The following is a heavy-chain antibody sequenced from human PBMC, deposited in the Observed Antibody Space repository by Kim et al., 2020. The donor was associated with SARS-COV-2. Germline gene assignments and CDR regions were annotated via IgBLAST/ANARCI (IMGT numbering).Heavy chain of an antibody. J-gene: IGHJ4*02. CDR2: IYYSGST. D-gene: IGHD6-13*01. Sequence: SETLSLTCTVSGGSISSSSYYWGWIRQPPGKGLEWIGSIYYSGSTYYNPSLKSRVTISVDTSKNQFSLKLSSVTAADTAVYYCASYPGIAAAGEDYWGQGTLVTVSS. V-gene: IGHV4-39*07. CDR1: GGSISSSSYY. CDR3: ASYPGIAAAGEDY.